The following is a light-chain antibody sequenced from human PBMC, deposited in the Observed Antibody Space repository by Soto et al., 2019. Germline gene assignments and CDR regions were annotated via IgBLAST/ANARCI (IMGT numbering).Light chain of an antibody. Sequence: EIVMTQSPATLSVSPGERATLSCRASQSVSRKLAWYQQKPGQAPRLLIYDASTRATGIPARFSGSGSGTEFTLTISSLESEDFAVYYCQEYNNWPPMYTFGQGTMLEIK. J-gene: IGKJ2*01. CDR3: QEYNNWPPMYT. CDR1: QSVSRK. CDR2: DAS. V-gene: IGKV3-15*01.